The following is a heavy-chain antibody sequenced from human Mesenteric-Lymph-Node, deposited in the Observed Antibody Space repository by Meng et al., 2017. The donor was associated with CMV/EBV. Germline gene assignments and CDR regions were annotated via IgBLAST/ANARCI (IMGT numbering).Heavy chain of an antibody. J-gene: IGHJ4*02. V-gene: IGHV3-21*01. D-gene: IGHD3-3*01. CDR3: ARDPDRGDFGVVD. CDR1: GLTFSAQT. CDR2: ISSSSSSI. Sequence: GGSLRLSCAASGLTFSAQTMNWVRQAPGKGLEWVSSISSSSSSIYYADSVKGRFTISRDNAKNSLYLQMNSLRAEDTAVYYCARDPDRGDFGVVDWGQGTLVTVSS.